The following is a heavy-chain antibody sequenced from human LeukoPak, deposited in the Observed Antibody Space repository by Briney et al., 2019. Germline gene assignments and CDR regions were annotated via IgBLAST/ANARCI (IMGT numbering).Heavy chain of an antibody. V-gene: IGHV3-23*01. D-gene: IGHD6-13*01. J-gene: IGHJ4*02. CDR1: GFTFSSYA. CDR2: ISGSGGST. CDR3: AKDIRMAAAGPFDY. Sequence: PGGSLRLSCAASGFTFSSYAMSWVRQAPGKGLEWVSAISGSGGSTYYADSVKGRFTISRDNAKNSLYLQMNSLRGEDTALYYCAKDIRMAAAGPFDYWGQGTLVTVSS.